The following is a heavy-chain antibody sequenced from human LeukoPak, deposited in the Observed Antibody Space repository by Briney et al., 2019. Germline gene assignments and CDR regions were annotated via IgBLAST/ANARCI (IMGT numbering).Heavy chain of an antibody. J-gene: IGHJ4*02. CDR1: GFRFGDYW. V-gene: IGHV3-7*01. CDR3: ARVGAWDLQRVFEY. D-gene: IGHD1-26*01. CDR2: IKQDGAEK. Sequence: GGSLRLSCAASGFRFGDYWMTWARHIPGKGLEWVANIKQDGAEKHYAESVEGRFIISRDNAKNSLYLEMDSLKVEVTAVYYCARVGAWDLQRVFEYWGQGTLVTVSS.